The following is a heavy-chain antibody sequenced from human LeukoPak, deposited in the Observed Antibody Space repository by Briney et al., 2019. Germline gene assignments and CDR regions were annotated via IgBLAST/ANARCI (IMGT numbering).Heavy chain of an antibody. Sequence: GGSLRLSCAASEFTFSNYAMSWVRQAPGRGLEWVSGISGRGDITYYADSARGRFTISRDDAKSSLFLQMSSLRAEDTAVYCCARDLDWGFDYWGQGILVTVSS. J-gene: IGHJ4*02. D-gene: IGHD7-27*01. V-gene: IGHV3-23*01. CDR2: ISGRGDIT. CDR3: ARDLDWGFDY. CDR1: EFTFSNYA.